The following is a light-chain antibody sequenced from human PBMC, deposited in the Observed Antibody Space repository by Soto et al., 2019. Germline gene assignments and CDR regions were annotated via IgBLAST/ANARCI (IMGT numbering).Light chain of an antibody. CDR1: QTVTSGY. J-gene: IGKJ1*01. CDR3: QQYGSSGT. V-gene: IGKV3-20*01. CDR2: GAS. Sequence: IVMKQSAAALSVSAGETATLSCRASQTVTSGYLAWYQQKPGQAPRLLIYGASNRATGIPDRFSGSGSGTDFTLTISRLEPDDFAVYYSQQYGSSGTFGQGTMA.